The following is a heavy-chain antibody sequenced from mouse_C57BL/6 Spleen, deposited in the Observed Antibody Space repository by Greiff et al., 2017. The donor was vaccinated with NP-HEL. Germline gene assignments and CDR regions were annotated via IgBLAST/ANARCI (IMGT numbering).Heavy chain of an antibody. CDR2: IDPSDSYT. D-gene: IGHD1-1*02. CDR1: GYTFTSYC. CDR3: ARTPLVQASAMDY. J-gene: IGHJ4*01. V-gene: IGHV1-69*01. Sequence: QVLLEQSGAELVMPGASVKLSCTASGYTFTSYCMSWVKQTPGQGLEWIADIDPSDSYTNYNQKFKGKSTLAIDKSSSKVYMQLSRLTSEDSAVYYCARTPLVQASAMDYWGQGTSVTVSS.